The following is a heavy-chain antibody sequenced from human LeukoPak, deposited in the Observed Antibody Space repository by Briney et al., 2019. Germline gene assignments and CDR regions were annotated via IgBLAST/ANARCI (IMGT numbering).Heavy chain of an antibody. V-gene: IGHV3-21*01. CDR2: ISSSSYI. CDR3: ARDRDYYYGSGSDFDY. CDR1: GITFSSYS. Sequence: GGSLRLSCAASGITFSSYSMNWVRQAPGKGLEWVSSISSSSYIYYADSVKGRFTISRDNAKNSLYLQMNSLRAEDTAVYYCARDRDYYYGSGSDFDYWGQGTLVTVSS. J-gene: IGHJ4*02. D-gene: IGHD3-10*01.